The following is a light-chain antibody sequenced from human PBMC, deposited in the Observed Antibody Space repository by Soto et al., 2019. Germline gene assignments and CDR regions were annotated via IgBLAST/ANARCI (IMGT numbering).Light chain of an antibody. CDR3: QQYNKWPPYT. CDR1: QSVSSN. J-gene: IGKJ2*01. CDR2: GVS. V-gene: IGKV3-15*01. Sequence: EIVMTQSPATLSVSPGERATLSCRASQSVSSNLAWYQQKPGQAPRLLVYGVSTRATGIPARFSGSGSGTEFTLTISSLQSEDFAVYYCQQYNKWPPYTFGQGTKLEI.